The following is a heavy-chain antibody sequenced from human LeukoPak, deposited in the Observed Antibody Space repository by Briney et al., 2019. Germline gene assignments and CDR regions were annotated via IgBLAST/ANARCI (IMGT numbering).Heavy chain of an antibody. CDR1: GFTFDDYA. V-gene: IGHV3-9*01. J-gene: IGHJ4*02. Sequence: PGGSLRLSCAASGFTFDDYAMHWVRQAPGKGLEWVSGINWNSGDIVYADSVKGRFTISRDNAKKSLYLQMNSLRFDDTAFYYWEKGHNLRFLDWSFDYWGQETLVTV. CDR3: EKGHNLRFLDWSFDY. CDR2: INWNSGDI. D-gene: IGHD3-3*01.